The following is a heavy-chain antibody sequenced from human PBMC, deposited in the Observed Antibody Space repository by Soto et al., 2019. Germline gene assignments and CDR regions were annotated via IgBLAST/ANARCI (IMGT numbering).Heavy chain of an antibody. V-gene: IGHV4-39*01. CDR3: ARTTHYDFWS. CDR2: ILYSGIT. J-gene: IGHJ4*02. CDR1: GDSISSSTYY. D-gene: IGHD3-3*01. Sequence: SETLSLTCTVSGDSISSSTYYWGWIRQPPGNGLEWLGTILYSGITHYNLSLKSRISISLDTSKNQFSLRLSSVTAADTAVYYCARTTHYDFWSWGQGTLVSVSS.